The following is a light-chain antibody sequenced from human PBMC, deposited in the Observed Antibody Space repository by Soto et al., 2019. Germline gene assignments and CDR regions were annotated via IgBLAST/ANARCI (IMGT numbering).Light chain of an antibody. CDR1: QSISSW. Sequence: DIQMTQSPSILSASVGDRVTITCRASQSISSWLAWYQQKPGKAPKLLIYDASSLESGVQSRFSGIGSGTEFTLTITSLQPDDFATYYCKQYDSYAWTFGQGTKVDIK. V-gene: IGKV1-5*01. J-gene: IGKJ1*01. CDR2: DAS. CDR3: KQYDSYAWT.